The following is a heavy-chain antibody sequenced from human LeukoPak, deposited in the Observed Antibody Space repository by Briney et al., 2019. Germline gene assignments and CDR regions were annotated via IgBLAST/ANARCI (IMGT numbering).Heavy chain of an antibody. V-gene: IGHV1-2*02. CDR3: ASYPRSIPTPPFDY. D-gene: IGHD2-21*01. CDR2: INPNNGDT. Sequence: ASVKVSCKASGYTFTAQYMHWVRQAPGQGLEWMGWINPNNGDTKYAQSFLGGVTMTRDTSTTTAYMELSSLRSDDTAAYFCASYPRSIPTPPFDYWGQGTLVTVSS. J-gene: IGHJ4*02. CDR1: GYTFTAQY.